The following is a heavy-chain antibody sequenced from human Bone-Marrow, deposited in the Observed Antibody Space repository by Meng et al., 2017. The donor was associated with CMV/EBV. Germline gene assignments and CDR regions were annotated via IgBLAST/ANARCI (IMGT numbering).Heavy chain of an antibody. J-gene: IGHJ4*02. CDR3: ARDSSSWYFSSDY. CDR2: TYYKSKWYS. D-gene: IGHD6-13*01. Sequence: SQTLSLTCAISGDSVSDNRAAWNWIRQSPSRGLEWLGRTYYKSKWYSDYAVSVKSRITINPDTSKNQFSLHLKSVTPEDTAVYYCARDSSSWYFSSDYWGQGTLVTVSS. CDR1: GDSVSDNRAA. V-gene: IGHV6-1*01.